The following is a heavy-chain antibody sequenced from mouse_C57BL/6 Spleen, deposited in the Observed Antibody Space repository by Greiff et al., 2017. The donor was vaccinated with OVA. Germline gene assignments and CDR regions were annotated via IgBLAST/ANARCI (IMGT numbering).Heavy chain of an antibody. CDR3: VSDSPITTDYAMDY. Sequence: DVMLVESGGGLVQPKGSLKLSCAASGFTFNTYAMHWVRQAPGKGLEWVARIRSKSSNYATYYADSVKDRFTISRDDSQSMLYLQMNNLKTEDTAMYYCVSDSPITTDYAMDYWGQGTSVTVSS. D-gene: IGHD1-2*01. CDR2: IRSKSSNYAT. V-gene: IGHV10-3*01. CDR1: GFTFNTYA. J-gene: IGHJ4*01.